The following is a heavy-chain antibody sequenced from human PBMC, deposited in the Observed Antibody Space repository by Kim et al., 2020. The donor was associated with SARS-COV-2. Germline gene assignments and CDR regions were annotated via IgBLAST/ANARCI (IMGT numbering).Heavy chain of an antibody. J-gene: IGHJ5*02. CDR2: IQDSGST. D-gene: IGHD6-19*01. CDR3: VRHGRSDWS. Sequence: SETLSLTCTVSGASINSYYWNWIRQSPGKGLEWIGYIQDSGSTKYNPSVESRATISVDTSKNQFSLKLTSATAADTAVYYCVRHGRSDWSWGQGILVTV. V-gene: IGHV4-59*08. CDR1: GASINSYY.